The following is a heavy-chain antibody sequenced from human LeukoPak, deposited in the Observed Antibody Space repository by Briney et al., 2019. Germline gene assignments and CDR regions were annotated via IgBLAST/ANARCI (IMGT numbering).Heavy chain of an antibody. CDR3: ARGRGVPDY. J-gene: IGHJ4*02. CDR2: INHSGST. D-gene: IGHD1-1*01. CDR1: GGSFSGYY. V-gene: IGHV4-34*01. Sequence: SETLSLTCAVYGGSFSGYYWSWIRQPPGKGLEWIGEINHSGSTNYNPSLKSRVTISVDTSKNQFSLKLSSMTAADTAVYYCARGRGVPDYWGQGTLVTVSS.